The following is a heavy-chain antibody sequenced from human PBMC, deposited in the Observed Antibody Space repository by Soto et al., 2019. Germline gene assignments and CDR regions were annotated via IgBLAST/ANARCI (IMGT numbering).Heavy chain of an antibody. CDR3: GRNAIVVRGVPVEY. J-gene: IGHJ4*02. CDR1: GFTFRGHW. D-gene: IGHD3-10*02. V-gene: IGHV3-74*03. CDR2: IKSDGSGT. Sequence: EVQLVESGGGSIQPGGSLRLSCAASGFTFRGHWMHWVRQAPGKGLEWVSRIKSDGSGTTYADSVKGRFSISRDNARNSVYLQMNSLRVEDTAVYHCGRNAIVVRGVPVEYWGPGTPVAVSS.